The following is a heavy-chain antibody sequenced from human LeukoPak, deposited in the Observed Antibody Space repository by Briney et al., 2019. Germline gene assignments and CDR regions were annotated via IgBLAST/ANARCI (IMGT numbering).Heavy chain of an antibody. CDR3: AKHSGSYWDYFDY. CDR1: GFTFNSYA. J-gene: IGHJ4*02. Sequence: GGSLRLSCAASGFTFNSYAMSWVRQAPGKGLEWVSAISGSGGSTYYADSVKGRFTISRDNSKNTLYLQMNSLRAEDTAVYYCAKHSGSYWDYFDYWGQGTLVTVSS. D-gene: IGHD1-26*01. CDR2: ISGSGGST. V-gene: IGHV3-23*01.